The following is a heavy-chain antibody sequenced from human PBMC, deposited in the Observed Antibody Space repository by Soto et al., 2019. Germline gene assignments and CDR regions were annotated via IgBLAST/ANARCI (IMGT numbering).Heavy chain of an antibody. CDR3: AKVVDFDY. J-gene: IGHJ4*02. Sequence: GGSLRLSCAASGFTFSTYAMSWVRQAPGKGLEWVSAISGSGGSTNYAGSVKGRFTISRDNSRNTLYLQMNSLRAEDTAVYYCAKVVDFDYWGQGTLVTVSS. V-gene: IGHV3-23*01. CDR1: GFTFSTYA. CDR2: ISGSGGST.